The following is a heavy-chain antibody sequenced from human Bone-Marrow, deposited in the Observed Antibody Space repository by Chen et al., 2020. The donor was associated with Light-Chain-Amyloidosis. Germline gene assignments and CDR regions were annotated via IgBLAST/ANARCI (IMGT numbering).Heavy chain of an antibody. V-gene: IGHV3-48*04. CDR2: ITTSHEI. J-gene: IGHJ6*02. CDR1: GFTFSNYA. Sequence: EVQLVESGGGLVQPGVSLRLSCAASGFTFSNYALSWVRQAPGKGLEWVSYITTSHEIYYADSVKGRFTISRDNAXXXXXXQMNSLTAEDTATYHCATSAMDLWGHGTTVTVSS. CDR3: ATSAMDL.